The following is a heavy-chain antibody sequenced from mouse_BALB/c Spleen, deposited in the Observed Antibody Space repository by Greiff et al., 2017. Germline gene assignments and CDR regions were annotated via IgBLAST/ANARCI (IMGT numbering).Heavy chain of an antibody. CDR3: ARGGYSNFAY. D-gene: IGHD2-3*01. CDR1: GFTFSSYA. V-gene: IGHV5-9-4*01. Sequence: EVQGVESGGGLVKPGGSLKLSCAASGFTFSSYAMSWVRQSPEKRLEWVAEISSGGSYTYYPDTVTGRFTISRDNAKNTLYLEMSSLRSEDTAMYYCARGGYSNFAYWGQGTLVTVSA. CDR2: ISSGGSYT. J-gene: IGHJ3*01.